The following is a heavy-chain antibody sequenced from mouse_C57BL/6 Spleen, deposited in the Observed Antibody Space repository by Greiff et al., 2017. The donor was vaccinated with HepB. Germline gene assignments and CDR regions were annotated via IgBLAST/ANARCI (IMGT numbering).Heavy chain of an antibody. CDR3: ARNYYSYFDY. Sequence: QVQLKQPGAELVKPGASVKLSCKASGYTFTSYWMHWVKQRPGQGLEWIGMIHPNSGSTNYNEKFKSKATLTVDKSSSTAYMQLSSLTSEDSAVYYCARNYYSYFDYWGQGTTLTVSS. D-gene: IGHD2-12*01. CDR2: IHPNSGST. J-gene: IGHJ2*01. CDR1: GYTFTSYW. V-gene: IGHV1-64*01.